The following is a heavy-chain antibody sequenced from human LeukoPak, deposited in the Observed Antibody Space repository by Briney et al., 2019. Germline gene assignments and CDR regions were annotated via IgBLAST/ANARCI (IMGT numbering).Heavy chain of an antibody. D-gene: IGHD3/OR15-3a*01. CDR1: GVSISSSNSY. J-gene: IGHJ4*02. CDR2: IYYSGNT. CDR3: ARQTGSGLFILP. Sequence: PSETLSLTCTVSGVSISSSNSYWGWIRQPPGKGLEWIGSIYYSGNTYYNASLKSRVSISIDTSKNQFSLRLTSVTAADTAVYYCARQTGSGLFILPGGQGTLVTVSS. V-gene: IGHV4-39*01.